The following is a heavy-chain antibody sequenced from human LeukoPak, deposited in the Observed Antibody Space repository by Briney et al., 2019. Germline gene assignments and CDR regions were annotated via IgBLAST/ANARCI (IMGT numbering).Heavy chain of an antibody. D-gene: IGHD5-18*01. Sequence: GGSLRLSCVGSGFTVNNKYMTWVHQAPGNGLEWVSLIYSDGRTYYADSVKGRFTISRDNSKNTLYLQMNSLRAEDTAVYYCVEGGAARFDYWGQGTLVAVSS. CDR1: GFTVNNKY. V-gene: IGHV3-53*01. CDR2: IYSDGRT. CDR3: VEGGAARFDY. J-gene: IGHJ4*02.